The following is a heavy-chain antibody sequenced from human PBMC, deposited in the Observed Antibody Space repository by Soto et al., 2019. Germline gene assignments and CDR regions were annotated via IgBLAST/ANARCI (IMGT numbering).Heavy chain of an antibody. CDR2: IYTSGST. D-gene: IGHD1-26*01. CDR3: ARDIHAGFTHYFDP. Sequence: SETLSLTCTVSGGSISSYYWSWIRQPAGKGLEWIGRIYTSGSTNYNPSLKSRVTISMDTSKNQVSLKLTSVTAADTAVYYCARDIHAGFTHYFDPWGQGTLVTVSS. V-gene: IGHV4-4*07. J-gene: IGHJ5*02. CDR1: GGSISSYY.